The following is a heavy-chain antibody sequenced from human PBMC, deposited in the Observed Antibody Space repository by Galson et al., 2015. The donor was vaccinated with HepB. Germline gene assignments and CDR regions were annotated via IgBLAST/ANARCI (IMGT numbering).Heavy chain of an antibody. D-gene: IGHD3-22*01. CDR1: GGSISSGGYS. V-gene: IGHV4-30-4*07. J-gene: IGHJ4*02. Sequence: LSLTCAVSGGSISSGGYSWSWIRQPPGKGLEWIGYIYYSGSTYYNPSLKSRVTISVDTSKNQFSLKLSSVTAAYTAVYYRARGRYDSSGYYYGYFYYWGQGTLVTVSS. CDR3: ARGRYDSSGYYYGYFYY. CDR2: IYYSGST.